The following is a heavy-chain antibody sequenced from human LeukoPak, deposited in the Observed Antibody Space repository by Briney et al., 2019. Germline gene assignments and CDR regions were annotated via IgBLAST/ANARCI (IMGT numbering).Heavy chain of an antibody. Sequence: SVKVSCKASGGTFSSYAISWVRQAPGQGLEWMGGIIPIFGTANYAQKFQGRVTITADESTSTAYMELSSLRSEDTAVYYCASHLVYCSSTSCYYYYYYGMDVWGQGTTVTVSS. V-gene: IGHV1-69*13. J-gene: IGHJ6*02. CDR2: IIPIFGTA. CDR3: ASHLVYCSSTSCYYYYYYGMDV. D-gene: IGHD2-2*01. CDR1: GGTFSSYA.